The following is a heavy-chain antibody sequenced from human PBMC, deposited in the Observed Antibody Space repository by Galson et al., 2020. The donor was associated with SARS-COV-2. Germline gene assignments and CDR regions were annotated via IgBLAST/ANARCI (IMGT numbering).Heavy chain of an antibody. V-gene: IGHV4-4*08. D-gene: IGHD6-6*01. CDR2: FHSDGST. CDR1: NGSISSDY. Sequence: SETLSLTCSVSNGSISSDYWAWIRQTPGKGLEWIGFFHSDGSTNYNPSLKSRVTISVDTSKNRFSLKLSSLTAADTAVYFCAGYTTSSVSFDYWGQGTLVTVSS. CDR3: AGYTTSSVSFDY. J-gene: IGHJ4*02.